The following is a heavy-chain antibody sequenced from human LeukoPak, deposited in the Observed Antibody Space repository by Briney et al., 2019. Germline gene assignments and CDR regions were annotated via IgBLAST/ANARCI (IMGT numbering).Heavy chain of an antibody. V-gene: IGHV3-21*01. CDR3: ARRRPDTAMVLFDY. CDR1: GFTFSSYS. D-gene: IGHD5-18*01. Sequence: PGGSLRLSCAASGFTFSSYSLNWVRQAPGKGLEWVSSITGSSSYIYYADSVKGRFTISRDNAKNSLYLQMNSLRAEDTAVYYCARRRPDTAMVLFDYWGQGTLVTVSS. J-gene: IGHJ4*02. CDR2: ITGSSSYI.